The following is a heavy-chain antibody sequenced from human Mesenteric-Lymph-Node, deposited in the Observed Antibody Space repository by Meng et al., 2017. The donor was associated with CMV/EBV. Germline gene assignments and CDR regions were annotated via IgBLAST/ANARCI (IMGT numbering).Heavy chain of an antibody. Sequence: LRLSCAASGFTFSSYWMQWVRQVPGKGLVWVSRISSDGSSTTYADSVKGRFTISRDNAKNTLYLQMNSLRAEDTGVYYCARSLDRGDYWGQGTLVTVSS. CDR1: GFTFSSYW. CDR2: ISSDGSST. V-gene: IGHV3-74*01. CDR3: ARSLDRGDY. J-gene: IGHJ4*02.